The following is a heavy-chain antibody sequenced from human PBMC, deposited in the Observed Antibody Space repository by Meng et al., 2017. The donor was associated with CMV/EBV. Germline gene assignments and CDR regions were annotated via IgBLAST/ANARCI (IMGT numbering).Heavy chain of an antibody. CDR2: MNPNSGNT. D-gene: IGHD1-26*01. Sequence: SGYTFTRYDINWVRQATGQGLEWMGWMNPNSGNTGYAQKFQGRVTMTRNTSISTAYMELSSLRSEDTAVYYCARGRRYSGSPHPLGYWGQGTLVTVSS. CDR3: ARGRRYSGSPHPLGY. J-gene: IGHJ4*02. CDR1: GYTFTRYD. V-gene: IGHV1-8*01.